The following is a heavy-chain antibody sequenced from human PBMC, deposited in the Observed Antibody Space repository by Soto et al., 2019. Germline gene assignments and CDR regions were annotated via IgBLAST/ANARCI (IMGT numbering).Heavy chain of an antibody. CDR3: ASDTARLAFAI. CDR1: GGSFSGYY. Sequence: PSETLSLTCAVYGGSFSGYYWSWIRQPPGKGLEWIGEINHSGSTNYNPSLKSRVTISVDTSKNQFSLKLSSVTAADTAVYYCASDTARLAFAIWGQGTMVTVSS. J-gene: IGHJ3*02. V-gene: IGHV4-34*01. CDR2: INHSGST. D-gene: IGHD5-18*01.